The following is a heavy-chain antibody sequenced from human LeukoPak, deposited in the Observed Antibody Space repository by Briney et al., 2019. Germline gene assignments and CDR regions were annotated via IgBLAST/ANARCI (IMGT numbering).Heavy chain of an antibody. Sequence: SETLSLTCAVYGGSFSRYYWSWIRQPPGKGLEWIGEIDHSGSTNYNPSLKSRVTISVDTSKNQFSLKLSSVTAADTAVYHCARGRYVTTRGGAAAGFLDYWGQGTLVTVST. CDR1: GGSFSRYY. CDR3: ARGRYVTTRGGAAAGFLDY. CDR2: IDHSGST. D-gene: IGHD6-13*01. V-gene: IGHV4-34*01. J-gene: IGHJ4*02.